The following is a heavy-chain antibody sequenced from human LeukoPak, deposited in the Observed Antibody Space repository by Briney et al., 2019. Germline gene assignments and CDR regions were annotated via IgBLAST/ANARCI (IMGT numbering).Heavy chain of an antibody. V-gene: IGHV1-69*13. J-gene: IGHJ4*02. D-gene: IGHD3-22*01. CDR1: GGTFISYA. CDR3: ARTGPDSSGYCPDY. CDR2: IIPIFGTA. Sequence: ASVKVSCKASGGTFISYAISWVRQAPGQGLEWMGGIIPIFGTANYAQKFQGRVTITADESTSTAYMELSSLRSEDTAVYYCARTGPDSSGYCPDYWGQGTLVTSPQ.